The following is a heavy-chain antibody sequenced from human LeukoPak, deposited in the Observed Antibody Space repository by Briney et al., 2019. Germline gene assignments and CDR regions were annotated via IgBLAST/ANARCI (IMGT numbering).Heavy chain of an antibody. CDR2: ISSNGGSS. Sequence: GGSLRLSCAASGFTFSSYAMHWVRQAPGKGLEYVSAISSNGGSSYCANSVKGRFTISRDNSKNTLYLQMGSLRAEDMAVYYCAREYRSGWLDAFDIWGQGTMVTVSS. J-gene: IGHJ3*02. CDR3: AREYRSGWLDAFDI. D-gene: IGHD6-19*01. CDR1: GFTFSSYA. V-gene: IGHV3-64*01.